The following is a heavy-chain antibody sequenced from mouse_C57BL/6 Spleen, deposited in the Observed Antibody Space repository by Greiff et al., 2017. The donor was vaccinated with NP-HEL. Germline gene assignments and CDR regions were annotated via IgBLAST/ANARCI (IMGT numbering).Heavy chain of an antibody. D-gene: IGHD3-2*02. CDR1: GYTFTSYD. CDR2: IYPRDGST. V-gene: IGHV1-85*01. Sequence: VKLVESGPELVKPGASVKLSCKASGYTFTSYDINWVKQRPGQGLEWIGWIYPRDGSTKYNEKFKGKATLTVDTSSSTAYMELHSLTSEDSAVYFCARSPDSSGSAWFAYWGQGTLVTVSA. J-gene: IGHJ3*01. CDR3: ARSPDSSGSAWFAY.